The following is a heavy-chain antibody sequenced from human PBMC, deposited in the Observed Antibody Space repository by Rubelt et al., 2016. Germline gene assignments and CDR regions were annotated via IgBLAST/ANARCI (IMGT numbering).Heavy chain of an antibody. CDR1: GGSISSYY. CDR3: ARLVQVVPNNWFDP. D-gene: IGHD2-2*01. Sequence: QVQLQESGPGLVKPSETLSLTCTVSGGSISSYYWSWIRQPPGKGLEWIGYIYYSGSTNYNPSLKSRVTISVDTSKNQFSLKLSSVTAADTAVYYCARLVQVVPNNWFDPWGQGTLVTVSS. CDR2: IYYSGST. V-gene: IGHV4-59*08. J-gene: IGHJ5*02.